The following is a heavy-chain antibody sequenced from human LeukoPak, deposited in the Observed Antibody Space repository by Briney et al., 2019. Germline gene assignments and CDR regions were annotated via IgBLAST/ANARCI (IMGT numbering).Heavy chain of an antibody. CDR2: ISAYNGNT. CDR1: GYSFITYG. V-gene: IGHV1-18*01. CDR3: ARVSGIAVAGTRLTQYFDY. D-gene: IGHD6-19*01. J-gene: IGHJ4*02. Sequence: ASVKVSCKASGYSFITYGIAWVRQAPGQGLEWMGWISAYNGNTNYAQKLQGRVTMTTDTSTSTAYMELRSLRSDDTAVYYCARVSGIAVAGTRLTQYFDYWGQGTLVTVSS.